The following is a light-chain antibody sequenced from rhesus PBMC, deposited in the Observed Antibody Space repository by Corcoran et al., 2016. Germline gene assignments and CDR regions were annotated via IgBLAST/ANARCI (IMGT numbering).Light chain of an antibody. J-gene: IGKJ2*01. CDR2: KVT. Sequence: DIVMTQTPLSLPVTPGEPASISCRSSQSLLHSNGNTYFHWSLQKPGQYPRLRFYKVTNRESGVPERFSGIGLGTDFTLKSSRVEPGDVCVYYCMQSTKDPYSFGQGTKVEIK. CDR1: QSLLHSNGNTY. V-gene: IGKV2S3*01. CDR3: MQSTKDPYS.